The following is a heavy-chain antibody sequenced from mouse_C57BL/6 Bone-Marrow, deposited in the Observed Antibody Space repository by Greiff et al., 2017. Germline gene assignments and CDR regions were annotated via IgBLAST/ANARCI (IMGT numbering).Heavy chain of an antibody. CDR2: IDPENGDT. Sequence: EVHLVESGAELVRPGASVKLSCTASGFNIKDDYMHWVKQRPEQGLEWIGWIDPENGDTEYASKFQGKATITADTSSNTAYLQLSSLTSEDTTVYYCTPSLRRGAYWGEGTLVTVSA. CDR1: GFNIKDDY. V-gene: IGHV14-4*01. J-gene: IGHJ3*01. CDR3: TPSLRRGAY. D-gene: IGHD1-2*01.